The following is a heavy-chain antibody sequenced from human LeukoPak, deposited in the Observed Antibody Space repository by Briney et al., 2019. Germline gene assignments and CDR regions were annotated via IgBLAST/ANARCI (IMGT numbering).Heavy chain of an antibody. CDR3: ARDRFQIARSGYNWFDP. Sequence: PSETLSLTCTVPGGSISSYYWGWIRQPPGKGLEWIGSIYYSGSTYYNPSLKSRVTISVDTSKNQFSLKLSSVTAADTAVYYCARDRFQIARSGYNWFDPWGQGTLVTVSS. V-gene: IGHV4-39*07. D-gene: IGHD2-21*01. J-gene: IGHJ5*02. CDR2: IYYSGST. CDR1: GGSISSYY.